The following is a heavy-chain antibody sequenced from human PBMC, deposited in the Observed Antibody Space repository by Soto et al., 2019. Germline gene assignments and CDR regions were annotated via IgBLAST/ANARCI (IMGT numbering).Heavy chain of an antibody. Sequence: PSETLSLTCSVSGGSMSSRSSYWGWIRQPPGKGLEWLGISSYSGSTYYNPSLKGRVTISVDTSRSQFSLNLTSVTAADTAVYYCSTNLYYFASGSFYKVADTWGQGALVTVSS. CDR1: GGSMSSRSSY. J-gene: IGHJ5*02. CDR2: SSYSGST. CDR3: STNLYYFASGSFYKVADT. D-gene: IGHD3-10*01. V-gene: IGHV4-39*01.